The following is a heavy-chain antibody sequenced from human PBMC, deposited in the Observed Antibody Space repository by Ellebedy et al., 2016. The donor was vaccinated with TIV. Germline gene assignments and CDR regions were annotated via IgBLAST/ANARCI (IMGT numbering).Heavy chain of an antibody. Sequence: GESLKISXAVSGFTFSSYWMSWVRQAPGKGLEWVANIKQDGSERYYVDSVKGRFTISRDNAKNSLYLQMNSLRAEDTAVYYCARRYFDYWGQGTLVTVSS. CDR2: IKQDGSER. CDR1: GFTFSSYW. J-gene: IGHJ4*02. V-gene: IGHV3-7*03. CDR3: ARRYFDY.